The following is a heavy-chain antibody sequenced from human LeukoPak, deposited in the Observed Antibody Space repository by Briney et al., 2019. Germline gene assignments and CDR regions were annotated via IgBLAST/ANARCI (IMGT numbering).Heavy chain of an antibody. CDR2: ISSNGGST. J-gene: IGHJ6*03. Sequence: GGSLRLSCAASGFTFSSYAMHWVRQAPGKGLEYVSAISSNGGSTYYANSVKGRFTISRDNSKNTLYLQMGSLRAEDMAVYYCARDRAGYYDSSGYSLYYYYYYMDVWGKGTTVTVSS. V-gene: IGHV3-64*01. CDR3: ARDRAGYYDSSGYSLYYYYYYMDV. D-gene: IGHD3-22*01. CDR1: GFTFSSYA.